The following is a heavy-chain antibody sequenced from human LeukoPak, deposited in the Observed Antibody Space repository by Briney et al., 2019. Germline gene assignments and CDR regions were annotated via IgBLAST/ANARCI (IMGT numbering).Heavy chain of an antibody. D-gene: IGHD2-15*01. CDR3: ARDLTSGYCSGGSCYSEYYYYYMDV. Sequence: ASVKVSCKASGYTFTDYYTHWVRQAPGQGLEWMGWINPNSGGTNYAQKFQGRVTMTRDTSISTAYMELSRLRSDDTAVYFCARDLTSGYCSGGSCYSEYYYYYMDVWGKGTTVTVSS. CDR1: GYTFTDYY. V-gene: IGHV1-2*02. CDR2: INPNSGGT. J-gene: IGHJ6*03.